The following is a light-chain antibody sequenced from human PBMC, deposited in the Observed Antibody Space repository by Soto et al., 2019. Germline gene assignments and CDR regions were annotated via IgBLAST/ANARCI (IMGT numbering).Light chain of an antibody. CDR3: QQYYSYPLT. V-gene: IGKV1D-8*01. CDR1: QGISSY. CDR2: AAS. Sequence: IWMTQSPSLLSASTGDRVTIICRVSQGISSYLAWYQQKPGKAPELLIYAASTLQSGVPSRFSGSGSGTDFTLTISCLQSEDFATYYCQQYYSYPLTFGGGTKVDIK. J-gene: IGKJ4*01.